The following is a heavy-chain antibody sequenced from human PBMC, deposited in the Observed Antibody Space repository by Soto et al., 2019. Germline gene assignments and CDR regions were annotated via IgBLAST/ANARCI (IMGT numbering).Heavy chain of an antibody. CDR2: IIPILGIA. CDR3: AGEGGSGSYDDYGMDV. CDR1: GGTFSSYT. Sequence: QVQLVQSGAEVKKPGSSVKVSCKASGGTFSSYTISWVRQAPGQGLEWMGRIIPILGIANYAQKFQGRVTITADKPTRTAYMELSSLRSEDTAVYYCAGEGGSGSYDDYGMDVWGQGTTVTVSS. V-gene: IGHV1-69*08. D-gene: IGHD3-10*01. J-gene: IGHJ6*02.